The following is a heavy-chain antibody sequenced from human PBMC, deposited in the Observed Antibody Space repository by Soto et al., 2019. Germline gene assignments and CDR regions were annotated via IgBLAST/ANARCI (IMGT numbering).Heavy chain of an antibody. CDR3: ARVDQLPELHYYYYMDV. V-gene: IGHV1-18*01. D-gene: IGHD2-2*01. CDR2: ISAYNGST. CDR1: GGTFSSYG. Sequence: GASVKVSCKASGGTFSSYGISWVRQAPGQGLEWMGWISAYNGSTNYAQKLQGRVTMTTDTSTSTAYMELRSLRSDDTAVYYCARVDQLPELHYYYYMDVWGKGTTVTVSS. J-gene: IGHJ6*03.